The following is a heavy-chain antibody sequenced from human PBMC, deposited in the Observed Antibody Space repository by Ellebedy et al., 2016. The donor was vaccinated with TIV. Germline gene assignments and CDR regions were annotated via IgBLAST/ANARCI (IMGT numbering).Heavy chain of an antibody. V-gene: IGHV3-21*01. J-gene: IGHJ6*02. CDR3: ARDLDYYYGMDV. CDR2: SSSSSYYI. CDR1: GFTFSSYS. Sequence: GESLKISCAASGFTFSSYSMNLVRQAPGKVLEWVSSSSSSSYYIYYADSVKGRFTFSRDNAKNSLYLQMNSLRAEDTAVYYCARDLDYYYGMDVWGQGTTVTVSS.